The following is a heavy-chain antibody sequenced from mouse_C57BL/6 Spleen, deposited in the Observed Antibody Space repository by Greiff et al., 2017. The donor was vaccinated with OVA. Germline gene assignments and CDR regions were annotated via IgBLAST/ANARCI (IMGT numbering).Heavy chain of an antibody. Sequence: VQLQQSGPALVKPGASVKISCKASGYAFSSSWMNWVKQRPGKGLEWIGRIYPGDGDPNYNGKFKGKATLTADKSSSTAYMQLSSLTSEDSAVYFCARSDYSNYDYFDYWGQGTTLTVSS. D-gene: IGHD2-5*01. J-gene: IGHJ2*01. V-gene: IGHV1-82*01. CDR1: GYAFSSSW. CDR2: IYPGDGDP. CDR3: ARSDYSNYDYFDY.